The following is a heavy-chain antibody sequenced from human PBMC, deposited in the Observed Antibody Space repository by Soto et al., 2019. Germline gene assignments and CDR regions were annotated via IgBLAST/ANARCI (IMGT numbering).Heavy chain of an antibody. J-gene: IGHJ4*02. CDR2: INDGNSNT. D-gene: IGHD2-21*02. CDR1: RYTFTSYA. Sequence: QVQLVQSGAEEKKPGASVKVTCKASRYTFTSYAMHRVRQAPGQRLEWMGWINDGNSNTRYSQKFQRRVTITRDTSASTAYMELSSLRSEDTAVYYCARSIVVVTALDYWGQGTLVTVSS. CDR3: ARSIVVVTALDY. V-gene: IGHV1-3*05.